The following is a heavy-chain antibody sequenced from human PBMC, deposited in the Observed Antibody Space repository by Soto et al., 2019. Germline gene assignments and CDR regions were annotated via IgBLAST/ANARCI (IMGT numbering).Heavy chain of an antibody. Sequence: PGESLKISCKGSGYRFTSYWIGWVRQMPGKGLEWMGIIYPGDSDTRYSPSFQGQVTTSADKSISTAYLQWSSLKASDTAMYCCATPYYSGSGSYYNAPDYWGQGTLVTVSS. D-gene: IGHD3-10*01. CDR3: ATPYYSGSGSYYNAPDY. V-gene: IGHV5-51*01. CDR2: IYPGDSDT. J-gene: IGHJ4*02. CDR1: GYRFTSYW.